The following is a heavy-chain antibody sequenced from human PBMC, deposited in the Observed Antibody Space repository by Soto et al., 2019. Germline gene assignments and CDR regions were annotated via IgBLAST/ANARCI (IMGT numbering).Heavy chain of an antibody. Sequence: QVQLQESGPGLVKSSETLSLTCAVSGGSINSYYWSWVRQPAGKGLEWIGHISATGNIKYNPSLKSRVTMSIDSSKNQFSLSLTSLTAADTALYYCARSSVVGPEYLQYWGQGTLVTVSS. CDR3: ARSSVVGPEYLQY. J-gene: IGHJ1*01. V-gene: IGHV4-4*07. CDR2: ISATGNI. CDR1: GGSINSYY. D-gene: IGHD3-22*01.